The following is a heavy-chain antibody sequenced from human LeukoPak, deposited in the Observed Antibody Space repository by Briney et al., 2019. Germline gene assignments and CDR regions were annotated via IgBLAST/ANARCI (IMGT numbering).Heavy chain of an antibody. J-gene: IGHJ5*02. CDR2: IYYSGST. Sequence: SETLSLTCTVSGGSISSSSYYWGWIRQPPGKGLEWIGSIYYSGSTYYNPSLKSRVTISVDTSKNQFSLKLSSVTAADTAVYYCAREKPSDYYDSSGYGDWFDPWGQGTLVTVSS. CDR3: AREKPSDYYDSSGYGDWFDP. V-gene: IGHV4-39*07. CDR1: GGSISSSSYY. D-gene: IGHD3-22*01.